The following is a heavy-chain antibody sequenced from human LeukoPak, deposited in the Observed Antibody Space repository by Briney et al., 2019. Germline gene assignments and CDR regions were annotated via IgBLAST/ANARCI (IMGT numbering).Heavy chain of an antibody. D-gene: IGHD5-24*01. CDR2: FDPGDGKI. CDR3: AAGEWEQLLDY. J-gene: IGHJ4*02. Sequence: DSVKVSCKVSGHTLTELSLHWVRQAPGKGLEWMGGFDPGDGKIIYAQKFQGRVTMTEDTSTETAYMEFNSLRSEDTAVYYCAAGEWEQLLDYWGQGTLVTVSS. CDR1: GHTLTELS. V-gene: IGHV1-24*01.